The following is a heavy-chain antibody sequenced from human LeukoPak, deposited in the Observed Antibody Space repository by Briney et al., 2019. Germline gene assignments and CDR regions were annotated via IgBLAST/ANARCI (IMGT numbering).Heavy chain of an antibody. J-gene: IGHJ4*02. CDR1: GYSFTSYW. Sequence: GESLKISCKGSGYSFTSYWIGWVRQIPGKGLEWMGIIYPGDSDTRYSPSFQGQVTISADKSISTAYLQGSSLKASDTAMYYCARLSSSWYFDYWGQGTLVTVSS. D-gene: IGHD6-13*01. CDR2: IYPGDSDT. CDR3: ARLSSSWYFDY. V-gene: IGHV5-51*01.